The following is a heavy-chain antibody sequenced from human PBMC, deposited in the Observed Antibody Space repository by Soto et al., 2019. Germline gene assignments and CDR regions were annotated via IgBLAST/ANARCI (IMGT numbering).Heavy chain of an antibody. CDR1: GGSFSGYY. J-gene: IGHJ6*02. Sequence: PSETLSLTCAVYGGSFSGYYWSWIRQPPGKGLEWIGEINHSGSTNHNPSLKSRVTISVDTSKNQFSLKLSSVTAADTAVYYCARGRKDYYYGMDVWGQGTTVTVSS. CDR3: ARGRKDYYYGMDV. V-gene: IGHV4-34*01. CDR2: INHSGST.